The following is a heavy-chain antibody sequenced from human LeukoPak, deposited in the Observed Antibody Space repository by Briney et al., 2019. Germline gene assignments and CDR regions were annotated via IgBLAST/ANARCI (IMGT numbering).Heavy chain of an antibody. CDR3: AGGYYYDSALDY. D-gene: IGHD3-22*01. Sequence: GGSLRLSCAASGFTVSSTYMSWVRKAPGKGLEWFSVIYSGGSTHYADSVKGRFTISRDNSKNTLYLQMNSLRAEDTAVYYCAGGYYYDSALDYWGQGTLVTVSS. CDR1: GFTVSSTY. CDR2: IYSGGST. J-gene: IGHJ4*02. V-gene: IGHV3-53*01.